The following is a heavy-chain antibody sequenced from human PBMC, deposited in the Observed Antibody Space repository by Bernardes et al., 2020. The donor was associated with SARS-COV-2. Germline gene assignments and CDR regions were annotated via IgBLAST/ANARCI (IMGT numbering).Heavy chain of an antibody. Sequence: GGSLRVWCASSGFSFSSYSMNWVQKAPGQGLEWVSYISSCNSTIYYADSVKGRFTISRDNVNNSLYLQMNSLRAEETAVYYCARDLTYDFWSGYSRVFDYWGQGTLVTGSS. CDR2: ISSCNSTI. V-gene: IGHV3-48*01. CDR3: ARDLTYDFWSGYSRVFDY. D-gene: IGHD3-3*01. CDR1: GFSFSSYS. J-gene: IGHJ4*02.